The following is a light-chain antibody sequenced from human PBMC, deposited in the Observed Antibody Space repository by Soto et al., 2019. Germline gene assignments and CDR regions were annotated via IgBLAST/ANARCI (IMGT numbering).Light chain of an antibody. Sequence: QSALTQPASVSGSPGQSITISCTGTSSDVGGYNYVSWYQQHPGKAPKLMIYDVSNRPSGVSNRFSGSKSGNTASLTISGLQAEDDADYYCSSYTSSSTLVVFGGGTKVPVL. J-gene: IGLJ2*01. CDR3: SSYTSSSTLVV. V-gene: IGLV2-14*01. CDR2: DVS. CDR1: SSDVGGYNY.